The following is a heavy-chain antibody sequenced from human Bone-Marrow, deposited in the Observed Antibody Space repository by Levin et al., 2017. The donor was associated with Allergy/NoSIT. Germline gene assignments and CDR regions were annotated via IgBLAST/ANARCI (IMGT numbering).Heavy chain of an antibody. V-gene: IGHV3-23*01. J-gene: IGHJ1*01. CDR3: AKMEQQLVQGTFEH. Sequence: GESLKISCAASGFTSAYFAMSWVRHTPEKGLEWVSSIMGIGMETYYADSVRGRSTIFRDESRNTLILQMNNLSSDDTALYYCAKMEQQLVQGTFEHWGQGTLVTVSS. D-gene: IGHD6-13*01. CDR1: GFTSAYFA. CDR2: IMGIGMET.